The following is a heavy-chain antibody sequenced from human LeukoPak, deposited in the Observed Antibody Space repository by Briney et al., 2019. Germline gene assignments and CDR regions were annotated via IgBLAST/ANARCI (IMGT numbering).Heavy chain of an antibody. Sequence: SVKVPCKASGGTFSSYAISWVRQAPGQGLEWMGGIIPIFGTANYAQKFQGRVTITADESTSTAYMELSSLRSEDTAVYYCARFGVTAISTFAGAFDIWGQGTMVTVSS. CDR1: GGTFSSYA. V-gene: IGHV1-69*13. CDR2: IIPIFGTA. D-gene: IGHD2-21*02. CDR3: ARFGVTAISTFAGAFDI. J-gene: IGHJ3*02.